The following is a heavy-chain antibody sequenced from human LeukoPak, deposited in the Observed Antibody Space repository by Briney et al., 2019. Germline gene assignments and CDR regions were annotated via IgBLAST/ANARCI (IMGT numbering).Heavy chain of an antibody. J-gene: IGHJ4*02. D-gene: IGHD1-20*01. Sequence: PSQTPSPTCTLSAASMGPYYTSSVSPPPREGLELGGHIHYRAITYYDASLVSRTFISVDTSKNQFSLRLASVTAADTAVYYCARGLAGFVANDYWGQGTLVAVSS. CDR2: IHYRAIT. CDR1: AASMGPYY. V-gene: IGHV4-59*08. CDR3: ARGLAGFVANDY.